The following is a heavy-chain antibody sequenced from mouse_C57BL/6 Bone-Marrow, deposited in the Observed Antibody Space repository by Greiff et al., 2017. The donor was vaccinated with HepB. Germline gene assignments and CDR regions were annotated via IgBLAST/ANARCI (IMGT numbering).Heavy chain of an antibody. CDR2: INPNNGGT. CDR3: ARGGYDYDYFDY. V-gene: IGHV1-26*01. CDR1: GYTFTDYY. D-gene: IGHD2-4*01. J-gene: IGHJ2*01. Sequence: EVQLQQSGPELVKPGASVKISCKASGYTFTDYYMNWVKQSHGKSLEWIGDINPNNGGTSYNQKFKGKATLTVDKSSSTAYMELRSLTSEDSAVYYCARGGYDYDYFDYWGQGTTLTVSS.